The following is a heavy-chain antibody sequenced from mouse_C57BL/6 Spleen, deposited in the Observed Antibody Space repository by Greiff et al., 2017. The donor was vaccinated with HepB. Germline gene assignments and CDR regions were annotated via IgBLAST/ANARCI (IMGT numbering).Heavy chain of an antibody. CDR1: GYAFTNYL. CDR3: ATTIITTVVARAMDY. V-gene: IGHV1-54*01. D-gene: IGHD1-1*01. CDR2: INPGSGGT. Sequence: VQLKESGAELVRPGTSVKVSCKASGYAFTNYLIEWVKQRPGQGLEWIGVINPGSGGTNYNEKFKGKATLTADKSSSTAYMQLSSLTSEDSAVYFCATTIITTVVARAMDYWGQGTSVTVSS. J-gene: IGHJ4*01.